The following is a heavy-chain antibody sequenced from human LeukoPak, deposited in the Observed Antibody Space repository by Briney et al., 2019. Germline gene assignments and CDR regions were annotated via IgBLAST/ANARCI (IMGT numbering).Heavy chain of an antibody. V-gene: IGHV4-4*02. CDR3: ARRTLYWYFDL. J-gene: IGHJ2*01. Sequence: SGTLSLTCAVSGGSISSSNWWSWVRQPPGKGLEWIGEIYHSGSTNYNPSLKSRVTISVDTSKNQFSLKLSSVTAADTAVYYCARRTLYWYFDLWGRGTLVTVSS. CDR1: GGSISSSNW. CDR2: IYHSGST.